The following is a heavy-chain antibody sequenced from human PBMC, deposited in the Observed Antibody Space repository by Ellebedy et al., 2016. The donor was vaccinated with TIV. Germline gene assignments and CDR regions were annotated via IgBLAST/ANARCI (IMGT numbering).Heavy chain of an antibody. D-gene: IGHD2-21*02. J-gene: IGHJ4*02. CDR3: AREQPYCLEY. V-gene: IGHV4-4*02. CDR2: ISHSGHT. Sequence: SETLSLXXAVSGGSISSGNWWSWVRQSPGRGLEWIGEISHSGHTNYNPSLTSRVTISVHMSQNQFYLNLSSVTAADTAVYYCAREQPYCLEYWGQGTLVTVSS. CDR1: GGSISSGNW.